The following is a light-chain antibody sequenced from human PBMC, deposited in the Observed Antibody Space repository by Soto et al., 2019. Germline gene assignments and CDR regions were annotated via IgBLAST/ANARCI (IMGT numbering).Light chain of an antibody. V-gene: IGLV2-14*01. Sequence: QSALTQPASVSGSPGQSITISCTGTSSDVGYYNYVSWYQQHPGKAPKVMIYDVSNRPSGVSNRFSGSKSGNTASLTISGLQAEDEADYYCSSYTSSSTLYVVFGGGTKQTVL. CDR3: SSYTSSSTLYVV. J-gene: IGLJ2*01. CDR1: SSDVGYYNY. CDR2: DVS.